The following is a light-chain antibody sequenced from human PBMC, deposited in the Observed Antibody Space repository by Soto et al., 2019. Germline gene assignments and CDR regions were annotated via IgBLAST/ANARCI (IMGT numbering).Light chain of an antibody. J-gene: IGKJ4*01. CDR2: AAS. Sequence: QRSQSTSSLSATVGDRVTITCRASQSIRNDSGWYQQTPGTAPKLLIYAASSLHRGLPSSCSGSRSGTDFPLTISSLHPEDFAPYYCLPAYHHPLTFGGGTKVDIK. V-gene: IGKV1-6*01. CDR3: LPAYHHPLT. CDR1: QSIRND.